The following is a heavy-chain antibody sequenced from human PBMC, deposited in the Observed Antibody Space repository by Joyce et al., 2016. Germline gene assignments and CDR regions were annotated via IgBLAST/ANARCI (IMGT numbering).Heavy chain of an antibody. CDR2: VDPGDSYT. D-gene: IGHD2/OR15-2a*01. J-gene: IGHJ4*02. V-gene: IGHV5-51*01. CDR3: ARREEAIVGRFCFDY. Sequence: EVQLVQSGAEVRKAGESLKISCKASGYTFANFDIAWVRQVPGKDREWVGLVDPGDSYTRYSPSLEGQVTMSVEKSTNTAYLQWTSLKASDSATYFCARREEAIVGRFCFDYWGRGTLVTVSS. CDR1: GYTFANFD.